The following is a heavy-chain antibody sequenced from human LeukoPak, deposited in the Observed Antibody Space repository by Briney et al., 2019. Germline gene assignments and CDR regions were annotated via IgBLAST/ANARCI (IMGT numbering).Heavy chain of an antibody. CDR1: GFTFSDYY. D-gene: IGHD3-16*01. CDR3: AGGVQGAGPFDY. V-gene: IGHV3-11*01. CDR2: ISNSGTMI. Sequence: GGSLRLSCAASGFTFSDYYMSWIRQAPGKGPEWISYISNSGTMIYYRDSVKGRFTVSRDNAQNSLYLQMNSLRAEDTALYYCAGGVQGAGPFDYWGQGSLVTVSS. J-gene: IGHJ4*02.